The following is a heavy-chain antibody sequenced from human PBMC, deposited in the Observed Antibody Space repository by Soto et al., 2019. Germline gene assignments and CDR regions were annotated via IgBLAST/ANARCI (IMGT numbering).Heavy chain of an antibody. D-gene: IGHD3-22*01. CDR1: GYSFTSYW. J-gene: IGHJ5*02. Sequence: PGESLKISCKGSGYSFTSYWISWVRQMPGKGLEWMGRIDPSDSYTNYSPSFQGHVTISADKSISTAYLQWSSLKASDTAMYYCARHPYYYDSSGYYYNWFVPWGQGTLVTVSS. V-gene: IGHV5-10-1*01. CDR2: IDPSDSYT. CDR3: ARHPYYYDSSGYYYNWFVP.